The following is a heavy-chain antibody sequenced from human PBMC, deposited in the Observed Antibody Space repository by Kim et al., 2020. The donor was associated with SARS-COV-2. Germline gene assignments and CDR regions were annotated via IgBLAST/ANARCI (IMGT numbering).Heavy chain of an antibody. D-gene: IGHD6-19*01. Sequence: LKSRVTISVDTSKNQFSLKLSSVTAADTAVYYCAREDSSGWYYYYYGMDVWGQGTTVTVSS. V-gene: IGHV4-34*01. J-gene: IGHJ6*02. CDR3: AREDSSGWYYYYYGMDV.